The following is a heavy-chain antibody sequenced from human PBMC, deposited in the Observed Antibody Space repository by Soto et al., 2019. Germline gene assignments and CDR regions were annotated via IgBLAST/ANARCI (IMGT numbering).Heavy chain of an antibody. J-gene: IGHJ5*02. D-gene: IGHD6-13*01. CDR2: MNPNSGNT. Sequence: ASVKVSCKASGYTFTSYDINWVRQATGQGLEWMGWMNPNSGNTGYAQKFQGRVTMTRNTSISTAYMELSSLRSEDTAVYYCARGVKAAAGPWYNWFDPWGQGTLVTVS. CDR3: ARGVKAAAGPWYNWFDP. V-gene: IGHV1-8*01. CDR1: GYTFTSYD.